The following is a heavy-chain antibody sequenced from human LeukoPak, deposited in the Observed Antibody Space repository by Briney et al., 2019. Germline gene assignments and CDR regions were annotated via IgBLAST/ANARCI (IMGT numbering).Heavy chain of an antibody. CDR2: VYSGDGGT. J-gene: IGHJ6*02. Sequence: GGSLRLSCAASGFTVINNYMSWVRQAPGKGLEWVSVVYSGDGGTYYARSVKGRFTISRDDSKNMLYLQMSSLRAEDTAVYYCATASLHDNTDSCGVDVWGQGTTVTVSS. CDR1: GFTVINNY. D-gene: IGHD3-22*01. V-gene: IGHV3-66*01. CDR3: ATASLHDNTDSCGVDV.